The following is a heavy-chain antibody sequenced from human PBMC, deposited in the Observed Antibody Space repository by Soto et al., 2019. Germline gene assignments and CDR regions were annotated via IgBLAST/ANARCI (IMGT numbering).Heavy chain of an antibody. Sequence: PSETLYLTCTVSGGSISTDIYYGVWIRQPPGKVLEWIGSIYYSGSTYYSPSLESRITISVDTSKNQFSLKMSSVTAADTAVYYCARHFSRGWIYHYGLDVWGQGTTVTVSS. CDR3: ARHFSRGWIYHYGLDV. J-gene: IGHJ6*02. D-gene: IGHD6-19*01. CDR2: IYYSGST. CDR1: GGSISTDIYY. V-gene: IGHV4-39*01.